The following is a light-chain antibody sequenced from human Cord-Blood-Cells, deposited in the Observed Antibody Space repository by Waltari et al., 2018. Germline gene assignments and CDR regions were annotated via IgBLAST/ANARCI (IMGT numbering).Light chain of an antibody. CDR2: EVS. V-gene: IGLV2-8*01. CDR3: SSYAGSNNYV. J-gene: IGLJ1*01. Sequence: QSALTQPPSASGSPGQSVTISCTGTSSDVGSYNYVSWYQQHPGKAPKPMIYEVSKRPSGVPARFSGSKSGNSASLTVSGLQAEDEADYYCSSYAGSNNYVFGTGTKVTVL. CDR1: SSDVGSYNY.